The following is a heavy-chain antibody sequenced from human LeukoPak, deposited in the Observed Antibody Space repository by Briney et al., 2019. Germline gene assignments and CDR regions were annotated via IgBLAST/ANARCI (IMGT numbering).Heavy chain of an antibody. CDR1: VGSISNYY. J-gene: IGHJ3*02. CDR2: IYYSGTS. V-gene: IGHV4-59*01. CDR3: ARGANFGDSGLDAFDI. Sequence: SETLSLTCTVSVGSISNYYWSWIRQPPGKGLEWIGYIYYSGTSNYSPSLYSRVTMSVDTSKNQFSLKLTSVTAADTAVYYCARGANFGDSGLDAFDIWGQGTMVTVSS. D-gene: IGHD4-17*01.